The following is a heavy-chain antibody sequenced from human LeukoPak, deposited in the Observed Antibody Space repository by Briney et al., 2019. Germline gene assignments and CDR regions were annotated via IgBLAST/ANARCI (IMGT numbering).Heavy chain of an antibody. D-gene: IGHD3-9*01. V-gene: IGHV3-33*01. J-gene: IGHJ6*02. CDR3: ARAEKDYDILTGYSYYYYGMDV. Sequence: TGGSLRLSCAASGFTFSSYGMHWVRQAPGKGLEWVAVIWYDGSNKYYADSVKGRFTISRDNSKNTLYLQMNSLRAEDTAVYYCARAEKDYDILTGYSYYYYGMDVWGQGTTVTVSS. CDR1: GFTFSSYG. CDR2: IWYDGSNK.